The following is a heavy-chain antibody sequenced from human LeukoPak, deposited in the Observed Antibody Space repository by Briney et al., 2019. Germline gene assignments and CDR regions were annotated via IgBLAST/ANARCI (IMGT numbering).Heavy chain of an antibody. V-gene: IGHV3-11*04. CDR2: ISQSGTAI. CDR3: ARWSAALDY. Sequence: GGSLRLSCAASGFSFSDYHMAWIRQAPGKGLEWVSYISQSGTAIYPPDSVKGRFTISRDNTRKSLFLQMNSLRAEDTAVYYCARWSAALDYWGQGTLVTVSS. D-gene: IGHD2-2*01. CDR1: GFSFSDYH. J-gene: IGHJ4*02.